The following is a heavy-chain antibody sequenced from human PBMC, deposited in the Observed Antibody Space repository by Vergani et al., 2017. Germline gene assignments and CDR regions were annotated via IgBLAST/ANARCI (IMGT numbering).Heavy chain of an antibody. CDR2: IWYDGSNK. CDR3: ARPYDILTGYYVY. V-gene: IGHV3-33*01. CDR1: GFTFSSYG. Sequence: QVQLVESGGGVVQPGRSLRLSCAASGFTFSSYGMHWVRQAPGKGLEWVAVIWYDGSNKYYADSVKGRFTISRDNSKNSLYLQMNSLRAEDTAVYYCARPYDILTGYYVYWGQGTLVTVSS. D-gene: IGHD3-9*01. J-gene: IGHJ4*02.